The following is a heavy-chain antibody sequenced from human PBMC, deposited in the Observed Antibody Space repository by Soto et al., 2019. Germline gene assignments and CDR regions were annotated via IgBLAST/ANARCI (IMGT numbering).Heavy chain of an antibody. Sequence: SETLSLTCTASGGSISSYYWSWIRQPPGKGLEWIGYIYYSGSTNYNPSLKSRVTISVDTSKNQFSLKLSSVTAADTAVYYCARRGDWFDPWGQGTLVTVSS. CDR1: GGSISSYY. J-gene: IGHJ5*02. CDR3: ARRGDWFDP. CDR2: IYYSGST. V-gene: IGHV4-59*08.